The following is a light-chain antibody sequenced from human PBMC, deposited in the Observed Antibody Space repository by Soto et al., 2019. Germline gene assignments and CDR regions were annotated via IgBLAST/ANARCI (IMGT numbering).Light chain of an antibody. V-gene: IGKV1-5*03. J-gene: IGKJ1*01. Sequence: DIQMTQSPSTLSGSVGDRVTITCRASQSISSWLAWYQQKPGKAPKVLIYKASSLESGVPSRFSGGGFGTEFTLTISSLQPDDYATYYCQQYQTFWTFGQGTKVDI. CDR2: KAS. CDR3: QQYQTFWT. CDR1: QSISSW.